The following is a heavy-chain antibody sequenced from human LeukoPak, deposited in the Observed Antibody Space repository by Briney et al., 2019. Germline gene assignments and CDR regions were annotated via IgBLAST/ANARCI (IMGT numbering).Heavy chain of an antibody. D-gene: IGHD3-22*01. V-gene: IGHV3-30*02. J-gene: IGHJ4*02. CDR2: ISYDGSNT. Sequence: GGSLRLSCAASGFTFNSYGMHWVRQAPGKGLEWLAFISYDGSNTYYADSVKGRFTVSRDDSKSTLYLQMNSLRADDTAVHYCAKDGSSYYYIYYWGRGTLVTVSS. CDR3: AKDGSSYYYIYY. CDR1: GFTFNSYG.